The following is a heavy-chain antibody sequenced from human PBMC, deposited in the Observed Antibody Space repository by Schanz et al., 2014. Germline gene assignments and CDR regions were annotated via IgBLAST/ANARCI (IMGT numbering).Heavy chain of an antibody. CDR1: GFTLSSYG. CDR3: RRGGPACDFDD. Sequence: VQLAESGGGLVQPGGSLRLSCAASGFTLSSYGMHWVRQAPDKGLEWVVIINSDGTKRFYADSVKSRFTISRDNSRNTLYLQMSSRTEEKAAEYCCRRGGPACDFDDWGQGTLLTVSS. CDR2: INSDGTKR. V-gene: IGHV3-30*03. J-gene: IGHJ4*02.